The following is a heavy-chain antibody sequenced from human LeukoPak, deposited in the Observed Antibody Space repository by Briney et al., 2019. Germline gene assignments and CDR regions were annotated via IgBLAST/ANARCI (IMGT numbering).Heavy chain of an antibody. CDR2: IYTSGST. V-gene: IGHV4-61*02. Sequence: SETLSLTCTVSGGSISSDNYYWSWIRQPAGKGLEWIGRIYTSGSTNYNSSLKSRVTISVDTSKNQFSLKLSSVTAADTAVYYCARAPMYYGAEGTDYWGQGTLVTVSS. D-gene: IGHD4/OR15-4a*01. J-gene: IGHJ4*02. CDR3: ARAPMYYGAEGTDY. CDR1: GGSISSDNYY.